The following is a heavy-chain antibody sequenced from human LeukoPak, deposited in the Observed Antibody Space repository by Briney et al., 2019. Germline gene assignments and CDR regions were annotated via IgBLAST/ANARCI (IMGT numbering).Heavy chain of an antibody. CDR1: GFTFTSYE. D-gene: IGHD2-15*01. V-gene: IGHV3-48*03. Sequence: GGSLRLSCAASGFTFTSYEMNWVRQAPGKGLEWVSYITISGSTIYYADSVKGRFTISRDNSKNTLYLQMNSLRAEDTAVYYCATKVDWGQGTLVTVSS. J-gene: IGHJ4*02. CDR2: ITISGSTI. CDR3: ATKVD.